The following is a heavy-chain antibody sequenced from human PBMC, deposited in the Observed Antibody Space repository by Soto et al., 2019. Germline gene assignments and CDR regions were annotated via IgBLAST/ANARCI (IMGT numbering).Heavy chain of an antibody. CDR2: IYYSGST. J-gene: IGHJ4*02. CDR1: GGSISSYY. V-gene: IGHV4-59*08. CDR3: ARHTPHDILTGEPFDY. Sequence: SETLSLTCTVSGGSISSYYWSWIRQPPGKGLEWIGYIYYSGSTNYNPSLKSRVTISVDTSKNQFSLKLSSVTAADTAVYYCARHTPHDILTGEPFDYWGQGTLVTVSS. D-gene: IGHD3-9*01.